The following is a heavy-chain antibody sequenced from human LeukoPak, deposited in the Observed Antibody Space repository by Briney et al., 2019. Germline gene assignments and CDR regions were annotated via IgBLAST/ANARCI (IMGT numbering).Heavy chain of an antibody. D-gene: IGHD2-8*01. CDR1: GYTFTSYG. V-gene: IGHV1-18*01. CDR3: ARVLVCLDAFDI. J-gene: IGHJ3*02. CDR2: ISAYNGNT. Sequence: ASVKVTCKASGYTFTSYGISWVRQPPAQGLEWMGWISAYNGNTNYAQKLQGRVTMTTDTSTSTDYTELRSLRSDDTAVYYCARVLVCLDAFDIWGQGTMVTVSS.